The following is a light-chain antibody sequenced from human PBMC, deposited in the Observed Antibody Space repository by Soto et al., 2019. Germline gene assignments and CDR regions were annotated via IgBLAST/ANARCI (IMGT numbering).Light chain of an antibody. CDR1: QSISIW. J-gene: IGKJ1*01. CDR2: KAS. Sequence: DIQMTQSPSTLSASVGERVTITCRASQSISIWLAWYQHKPGKAPKILIYKASSLESGVPSRFSGSGSGTEFTLTISSLQPDDFATYYCQQYSTYTPRTFGQGTKVDIK. CDR3: QQYSTYTPRT. V-gene: IGKV1-5*03.